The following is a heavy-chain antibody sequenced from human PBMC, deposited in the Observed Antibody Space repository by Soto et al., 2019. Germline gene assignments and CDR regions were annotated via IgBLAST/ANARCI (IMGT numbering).Heavy chain of an antibody. V-gene: IGHV1-3*01. D-gene: IGHD3-10*01. CDR2: LNGGTGQT. CDR1: GYTFSTYG. Sequence: RASVKVSCKASGYTFSTYGMHWVRQAPGQSLEWMGWLNGGTGQTRYSQRFQDRVIITRDTSASTGYMELRSLRSEDTAVYYCARGKGMEENYFYYGMDTWGQVTTVTVSS. J-gene: IGHJ6*02. CDR3: ARGKGMEENYFYYGMDT.